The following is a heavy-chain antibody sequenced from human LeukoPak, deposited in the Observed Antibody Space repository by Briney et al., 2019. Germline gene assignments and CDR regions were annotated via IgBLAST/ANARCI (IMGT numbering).Heavy chain of an antibody. D-gene: IGHD6-13*01. V-gene: IGHV1-2*02. CDR3: ARDEYSSSSTFDP. CDR2: INPNSGGT. J-gene: IGHJ5*02. CDR1: GYTFTGYY. Sequence: GASVKVSCKASGYTFTGYYMHWVRQAPGQGLEWMGWINPNSGGTNYAQKFQGRVTMTRDTSISTAYMELSRLRSDDTAVYYCARDEYSSSSTFDPWGQGTLVTVPS.